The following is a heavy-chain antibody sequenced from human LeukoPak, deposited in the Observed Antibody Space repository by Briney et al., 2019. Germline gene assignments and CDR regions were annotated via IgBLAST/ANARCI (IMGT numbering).Heavy chain of an antibody. V-gene: IGHV3-48*03. J-gene: IGHJ4*02. CDR1: GFTFSSYE. CDR3: AREGEWELRLDY. CDR2: ISSSSRAI. Sequence: GGSLRLSCAASGFTFSSYEMNWVRQAPGKELEWVSYISSSSRAIFYADSVKGRFTISRDNAKNSLYLQMNSLRGEDTAVYYCAREGEWELRLDYWGQGTLVTVSS. D-gene: IGHD1-26*01.